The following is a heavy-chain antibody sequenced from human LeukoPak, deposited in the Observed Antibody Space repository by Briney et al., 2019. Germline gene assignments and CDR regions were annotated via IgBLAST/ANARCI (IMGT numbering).Heavy chain of an antibody. D-gene: IGHD3-16*01. V-gene: IGHV3-7*01. CDR3: AREITWEVIPI. CDR2: IKEDGSEK. Sequence: GGSLRLSCAASGFIFSSYWMSWVRQAPGKGLEWVGNIKEDGSEKYYVDSVKGRFTISRDNAKNSLYLYMNSLRAEDMAVYYCAREITWEVIPIWGQGTMVTVSS. CDR1: GFIFSSYW. J-gene: IGHJ3*02.